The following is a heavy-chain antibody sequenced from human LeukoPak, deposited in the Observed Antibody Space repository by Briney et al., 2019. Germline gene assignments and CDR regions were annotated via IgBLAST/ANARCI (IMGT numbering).Heavy chain of an antibody. CDR1: GGSIRSGSYY. Sequence: PSETLSLTCTLSGGSIRSGSYYWSWLRQPAGKGLEWIGRIYASGSTNYNPSLKSRVTISIDTSKNQFSLELNSVTAADTAVYYCARDLVQMAQPAWFDPWGQGTLVTVSS. D-gene: IGHD5-24*01. J-gene: IGHJ5*02. CDR3: ARDLVQMAQPAWFDP. V-gene: IGHV4-61*02. CDR2: IYASGST.